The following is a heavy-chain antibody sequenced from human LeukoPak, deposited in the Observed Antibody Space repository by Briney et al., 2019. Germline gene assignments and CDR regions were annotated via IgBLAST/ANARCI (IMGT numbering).Heavy chain of an antibody. V-gene: IGHV4-59*01. CDR2: IYYSGST. Sequence: PSETLSLTCTVSGGSISSYYWSWIRQPPGKGLEWIGYIYYSGSTNYNPPLKSRVTISVDTSKNQFSLKLSSVTAADTAVYYCARVRGLAFDYWGQGTLVTASS. CDR3: ARVRGLAFDY. D-gene: IGHD3/OR15-3a*01. J-gene: IGHJ4*02. CDR1: GGSISSYY.